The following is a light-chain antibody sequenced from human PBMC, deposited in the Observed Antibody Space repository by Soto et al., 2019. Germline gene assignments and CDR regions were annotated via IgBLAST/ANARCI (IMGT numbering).Light chain of an antibody. J-gene: IGKJ4*01. CDR2: HAS. Sequence: EIVLTQSPAILSLSPGEGATLSCRASQSVSNHLAWYPQKPGQAPRLVIYHASKRATGISARFSGSGSGTDFTLTISSLEPEDFAGYYCQQRSNWPGLTFGGGTKVEIK. CDR1: QSVSNH. CDR3: QQRSNWPGLT. V-gene: IGKV3-11*01.